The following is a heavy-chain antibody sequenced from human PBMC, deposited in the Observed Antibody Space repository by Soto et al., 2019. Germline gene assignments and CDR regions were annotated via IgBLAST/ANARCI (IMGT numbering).Heavy chain of an antibody. CDR3: AMPGIVGATNYYYYGMDV. D-gene: IGHD1-26*01. J-gene: IGHJ6*02. Sequence: GGSLRLSCAASGFTFSNYAMSWVRQAPGKGLQWVSTITPSGDSTYCADSVKGRFTISRDNSKSTLYLQMNSLRSEDTAVYYCAMPGIVGATNYYYYGMDVWGQGTTVTVSS. V-gene: IGHV3-23*01. CDR1: GFTFSNYA. CDR2: ITPSGDST.